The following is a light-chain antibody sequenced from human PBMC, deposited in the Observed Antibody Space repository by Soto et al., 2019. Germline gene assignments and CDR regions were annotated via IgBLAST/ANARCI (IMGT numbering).Light chain of an antibody. CDR1: QSISIW. J-gene: IGKJ1*01. Sequence: DIQMTQSPATLSASLGDRATITCRASQSISIWLAWYQQKPGKAPKILIYKASSLESGVPSRFSGSGSGTEFTLTISSLQPDDFATYYCQQYSTYTPRTFGQGTKVDIK. CDR2: KAS. CDR3: QQYSTYTPRT. V-gene: IGKV1-5*03.